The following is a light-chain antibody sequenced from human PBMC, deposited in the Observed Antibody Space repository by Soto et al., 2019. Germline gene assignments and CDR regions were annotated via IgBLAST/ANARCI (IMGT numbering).Light chain of an antibody. CDR1: SSNIGAGYD. J-gene: IGLJ3*02. V-gene: IGLV1-40*01. CDR3: QSYDSSLTGSGV. CDR2: GNK. Sequence: QSVLTQPPSVSGAPGQRVTISCTGSSSNIGAGYDVHWYQQLPGTAPKLLIYGNKNRPSGVPDRFSGSKSATSASLAITRLQAEDEADYYCQSYDSSLTGSGVFGGGTKLTVL.